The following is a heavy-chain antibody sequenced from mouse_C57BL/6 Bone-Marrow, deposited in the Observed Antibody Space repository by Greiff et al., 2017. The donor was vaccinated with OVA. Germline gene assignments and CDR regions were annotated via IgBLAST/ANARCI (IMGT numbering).Heavy chain of an antibody. CDR3: TTYGSSPWFAY. J-gene: IGHJ3*01. Sequence: VQLQQSGAELVRPGASVKLSCTASGFNIKDDYMHWVKQRPEQGLEWIGWIDPENGDTEYASKFQGQATIPADTSSNTAYLQLSSLTSEDTAVYYCTTYGSSPWFAYWGQGTLVTVSA. CDR2: IDPENGDT. D-gene: IGHD1-1*01. CDR1: GFNIKDDY. V-gene: IGHV14-4*01.